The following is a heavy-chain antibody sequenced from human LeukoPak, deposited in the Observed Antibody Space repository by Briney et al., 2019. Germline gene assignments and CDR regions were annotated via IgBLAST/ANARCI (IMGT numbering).Heavy chain of an antibody. D-gene: IGHD5-12*01. CDR2: ISDGSRDT. V-gene: IGHV3-23*01. CDR3: TTRLRNHFDY. CDR1: GFTFSSFT. J-gene: IGHJ4*02. Sequence: GGSLRLSCATSGFTFSSFTMNWVRQAPGKGLEWASTISDGSRDTHYAGSVKGRFTISRDDSQNIVYLQMDSLRAEDTALYYCTTRLRNHFDYWGQGTQVTVSS.